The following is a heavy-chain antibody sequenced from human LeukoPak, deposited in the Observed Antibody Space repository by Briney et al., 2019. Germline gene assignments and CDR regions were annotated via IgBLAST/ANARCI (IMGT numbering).Heavy chain of an antibody. CDR2: ISQSGGDV. D-gene: IGHD3-9*01. V-gene: IGHV3-11*01. Sequence: GGSLTLSCAASGFTFSDYYMIWLRQAPGKGLEYTAYISQSGGDVSYADSVKGRFTVSRDNAKNSVFLQMNSLTAEDTAVYYCASVASLLAGWGQGTLVTVSS. CDR3: ASVASLLAG. CDR1: GFTFSDYY. J-gene: IGHJ4*02.